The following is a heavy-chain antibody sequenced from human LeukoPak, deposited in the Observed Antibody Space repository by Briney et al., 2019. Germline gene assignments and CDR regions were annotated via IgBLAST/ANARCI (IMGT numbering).Heavy chain of an antibody. CDR2: IYYSGST. CDR3: AREGSSGWYWAFDI. CDR1: GGSISSSSYY. J-gene: IGHJ3*02. Sequence: SETLSLTCTVSGGSISSSSYYWGWIRQPPGKGLEWIGYIYYSGSTNYNPSLKSRVTISVDTSKNQFSLKLSSVTAADTAVYYCAREGSSGWYWAFDIWGQGTMVTVSS. D-gene: IGHD6-19*01. V-gene: IGHV4-61*01.